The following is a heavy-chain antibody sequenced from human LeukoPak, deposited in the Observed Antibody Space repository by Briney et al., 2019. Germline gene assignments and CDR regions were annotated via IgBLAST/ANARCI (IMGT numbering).Heavy chain of an antibody. D-gene: IGHD4-17*01. V-gene: IGHV3-23*01. CDR3: ARDQARHDYGDNGARFDP. CDR1: GFTFSSYG. CDR2: ISGSGSTS. J-gene: IGHJ5*02. Sequence: PGGTLRLSCAASGFTFSSYGISWVRQAPGKGLEWVSFISGSGSTSDYADSVKGRFTMSRDNSKNTVYLQMNSLRADDTALYYCARDQARHDYGDNGARFDPWGQGTLVTVSS.